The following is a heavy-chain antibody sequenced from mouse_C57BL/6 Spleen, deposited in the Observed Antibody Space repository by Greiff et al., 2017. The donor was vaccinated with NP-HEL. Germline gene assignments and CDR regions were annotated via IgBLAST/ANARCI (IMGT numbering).Heavy chain of an antibody. CDR3: ATAGYFPYAMDY. J-gene: IGHJ4*01. Sequence: VQLQQSGPELVKPGASVKISCKASGYAFSSSWMNWVKQRPGKGLEWIGRIYPGDGDTNYNGKFKGKATLTADKSSSTAYMQLSSLTSEDSAVYFCATAGYFPYAMDYWGQGTSVTVSS. D-gene: IGHD2-3*01. CDR1: GYAFSSSW. CDR2: IYPGDGDT. V-gene: IGHV1-82*01.